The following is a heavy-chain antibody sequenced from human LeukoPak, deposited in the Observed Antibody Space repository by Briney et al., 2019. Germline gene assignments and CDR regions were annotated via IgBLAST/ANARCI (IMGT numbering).Heavy chain of an antibody. J-gene: IGHJ5*02. Sequence: ASVEVSCKASGSTFTSSTMQWVREARGRRLEWIGWIAVGSGNTNYAQKFQERVTITRDMSTSTAYMKRNSQRPEDTAVYYCAAARNDDFWSGYPPGLEFDTWGQGTLVTVSS. CDR2: IAVGSGNT. V-gene: IGHV1-58*02. D-gene: IGHD3-3*01. CDR3: AAARNDDFWSGYPPGLEFDT. CDR1: GSTFTSST.